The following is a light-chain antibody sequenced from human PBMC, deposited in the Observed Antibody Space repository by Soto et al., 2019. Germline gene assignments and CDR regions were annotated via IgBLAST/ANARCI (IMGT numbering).Light chain of an antibody. CDR3: QQYDNPHAT. J-gene: IGKJ1*01. CDR2: DAS. CDR1: QDISNY. Sequence: DIQMTQSPSSLSASVGDRVTITCQASQDISNYLNWYQQKPGKAPKLLIYDASNLETGVPSRFSGSGSGTDFTFTISSLQPEDIATYYCQQYDNPHATFGQGTKVEI. V-gene: IGKV1-33*01.